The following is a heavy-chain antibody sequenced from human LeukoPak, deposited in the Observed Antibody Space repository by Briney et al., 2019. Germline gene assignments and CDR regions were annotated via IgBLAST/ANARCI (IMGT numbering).Heavy chain of an antibody. CDR3: ARHSIDILTGYSNWFDP. J-gene: IGHJ5*02. V-gene: IGHV5-51*01. CDR1: GYTFNGYW. D-gene: IGHD3-9*01. CDR2: IYPGDSDT. Sequence: GESLKISCKGSGYTFNGYWIGWVRQMPGKGLEWMGIIYPGDSDTRYSPSFQGQVTISADKSISTAYLQWSSLKASDTAMYYCARHSIDILTGYSNWFDPWGQGTLVTVSS.